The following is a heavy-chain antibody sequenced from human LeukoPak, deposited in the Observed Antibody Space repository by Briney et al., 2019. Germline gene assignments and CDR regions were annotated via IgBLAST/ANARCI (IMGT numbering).Heavy chain of an antibody. D-gene: IGHD3-9*01. CDR1: GYTSTDNY. CDR2: INPNSGAT. Sequence: ASVTVSCKASGYTSTDNYIHWVRQAPGQGLEWVGWINPNSGATSYAQKFQGRVTMTRDTSINTGYMELSRLRSDDTAVYYCRGGPDIFDMWGQGTMVTVSS. CDR3: RGGPDIFDM. V-gene: IGHV1-2*02. J-gene: IGHJ3*02.